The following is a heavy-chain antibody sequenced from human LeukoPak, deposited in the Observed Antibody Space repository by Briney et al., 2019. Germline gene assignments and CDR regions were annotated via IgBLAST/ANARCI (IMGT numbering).Heavy chain of an antibody. J-gene: IGHJ4*02. CDR1: GGTFSSYA. V-gene: IGHV1-69*05. D-gene: IGHD6-6*01. Sequence: SVKVSCKASGGTFSSYAISWVRQAPGQGLEWMGGIIPIFGTANYAQKFQGRVTITTDESTSAAYMELSSLRSEDTAVYYCARSEAARPGTYYFDYWGQGTLVTVSS. CDR3: ARSEAARPGTYYFDY. CDR2: IIPIFGTA.